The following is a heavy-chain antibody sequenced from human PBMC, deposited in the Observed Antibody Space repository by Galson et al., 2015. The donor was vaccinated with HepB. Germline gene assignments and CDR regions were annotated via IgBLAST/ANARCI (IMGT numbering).Heavy chain of an antibody. CDR3: AKDSGYWGIAGVRRYFDY. CDR2: TSAGGVST. J-gene: IGHJ4*02. V-gene: IGHV3-23*01. D-gene: IGHD2-8*02. CDR1: GFTFSSYA. Sequence: SLRLSCAGSGFTFSSYAMSWVRQAPGKGLEWVSATSAGGVSTYYADSVKGRFTISRDNSKNTLYLQMNSLRTEDTAVYYCAKDSGYWGIAGVRRYFDYWGQGTLVTVSS.